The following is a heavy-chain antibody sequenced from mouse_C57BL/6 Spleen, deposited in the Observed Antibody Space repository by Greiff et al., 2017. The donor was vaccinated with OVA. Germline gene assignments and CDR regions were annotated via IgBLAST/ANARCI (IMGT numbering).Heavy chain of an antibody. CDR3: TRALREGDAMDY. D-gene: IGHD1-1*01. V-gene: IGHV1-5*01. CDR1: GYTFTSYW. CDR2: IYPGNSDT. Sequence: VQLQQSGTVLARPGASVKLSCKTSGYTFTSYWMHWVKQRPGQGLEWIGAIYPGNSDTSYNQKFKGKAKLTAVTSASTAYMELSSLTNEDSAVYYCTRALREGDAMDYWGQGTSVTVSS. J-gene: IGHJ4*01.